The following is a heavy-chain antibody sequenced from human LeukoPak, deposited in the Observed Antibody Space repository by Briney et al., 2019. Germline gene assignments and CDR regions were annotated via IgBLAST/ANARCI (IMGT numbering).Heavy chain of an antibody. Sequence: GGSLRLSCAASGFTFSSYSMSWARQAPGKGLEWVSVISSSGGATYYADSVKGRFTISRDNSKNSLYLQMNSLRVEDTAVYYCVRGGFMSFDYWGQGTLVTVSS. V-gene: IGHV3-23*01. CDR1: GFTFSSYS. CDR2: ISSSGGAT. D-gene: IGHD3-16*01. CDR3: VRGGFMSFDY. J-gene: IGHJ4*02.